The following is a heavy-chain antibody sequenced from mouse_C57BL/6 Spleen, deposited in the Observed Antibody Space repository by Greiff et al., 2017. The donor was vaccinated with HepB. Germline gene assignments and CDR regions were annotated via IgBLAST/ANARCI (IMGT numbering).Heavy chain of an antibody. V-gene: IGHV1-5*01. Sequence: EVQLQQSGTVLARPGASVKMSCKTSGYTFTSYWMHWVKQRPGQGLEWIGAIYPGNSDTSYNQKFKGKAKLTAVTSASTAYMELSSLTNEDSSVYYCTRELRSYDYDLYYFDYWGQGTTLTVSS. J-gene: IGHJ2*01. CDR1: GYTFTSYW. CDR3: TRELRSYDYDLYYFDY. D-gene: IGHD2-4*01. CDR2: IYPGNSDT.